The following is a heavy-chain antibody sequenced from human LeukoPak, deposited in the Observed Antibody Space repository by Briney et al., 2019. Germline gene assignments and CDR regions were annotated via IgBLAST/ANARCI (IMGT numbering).Heavy chain of an antibody. D-gene: IGHD3-10*02. CDR3: AELGITMIGGV. CDR1: GLPLSSYE. J-gene: IGHJ6*04. CDR2: ISSSGSTI. Sequence: GSLRLSCAASGLPLSSYEIRWVRQAPGEGLGWVSYISSSGSTIYYADSAKGRFTISRDNAKNSLYLQMNSLRAEDTAVYYCAELGITMIGGVWGKGTTVTISS. V-gene: IGHV3-48*03.